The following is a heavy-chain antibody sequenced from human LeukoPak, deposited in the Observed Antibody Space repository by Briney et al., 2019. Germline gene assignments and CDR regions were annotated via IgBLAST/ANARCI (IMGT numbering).Heavy chain of an antibody. CDR3: AKSSWSVTPGYFDY. J-gene: IGHJ4*02. CDR2: ISGSGGST. CDR1: GFTFSSYA. V-gene: IGHV3-23*01. D-gene: IGHD4-17*01. Sequence: GSLRLSCAASGFTFSSYAMSWVRQAPGKGLEWVSTISGSGGSTYYADSVKGRFTISRDNSKNTLYLQMNSLRAEDTAIYYCAKSSWSVTPGYFDYWGREPWSPSPQ.